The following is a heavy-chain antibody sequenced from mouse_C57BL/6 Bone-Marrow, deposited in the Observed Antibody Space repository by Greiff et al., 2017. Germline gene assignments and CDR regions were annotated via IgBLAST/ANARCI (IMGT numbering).Heavy chain of an antibody. J-gene: IGHJ4*01. CDR3: ARDSMDY. V-gene: IGHV1-64*01. CDR1: GYTFTSYW. CDR2: IHPNSGST. Sequence: QVQLKQPGAELVKPGASVQLSCKASGYTFTSYWLHWVQQRPGQGLEWIGMIHPNSGSTNYNEKFKSKATLTVDKSSSTAYMQLSRLTSEDAAVYYCARDSMDYWGQGTSVTVSS.